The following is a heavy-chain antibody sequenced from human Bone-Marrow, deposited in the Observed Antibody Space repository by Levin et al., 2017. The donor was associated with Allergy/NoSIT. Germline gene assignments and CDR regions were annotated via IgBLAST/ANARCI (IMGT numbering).Heavy chain of an antibody. CDR1: GGSISSSSYY. CDR3: ARHEYYGSGSFLWFDP. Sequence: SETLSLTCTVSGGSISSSSYYWGWIRQPPGKGLEWIGSIYYSGSTYYNPSLKSRVTISVDTSKNQFSLKLSSVTAADTAVYYCARHEYYGSGSFLWFDPWGQGTLVTVSS. V-gene: IGHV4-39*01. D-gene: IGHD3-10*01. J-gene: IGHJ5*02. CDR2: IYYSGST.